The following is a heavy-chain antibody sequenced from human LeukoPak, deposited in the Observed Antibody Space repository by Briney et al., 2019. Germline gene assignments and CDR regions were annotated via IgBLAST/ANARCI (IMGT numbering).Heavy chain of an antibody. CDR3: ARGDSGYDFPDY. J-gene: IGHJ4*02. Sequence: PSETLSLTCTVSGGSISSYYWSWIRQPPGKGLEWIGEINHSGSTNYNPSLKSRVTISVDTSKNQFSLKLSSVTAADTAVYYCARGDSGYDFPDYWGQGTLVTVSS. CDR2: INHSGST. CDR1: GGSISSYY. V-gene: IGHV4-34*01. D-gene: IGHD5-12*01.